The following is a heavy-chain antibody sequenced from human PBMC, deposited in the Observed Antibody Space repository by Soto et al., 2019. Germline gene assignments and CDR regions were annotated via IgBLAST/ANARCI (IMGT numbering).Heavy chain of an antibody. D-gene: IGHD3-10*01. CDR1: GFTFSDYY. J-gene: IGHJ4*02. Sequence: PGGSLRLSCAASGFTFSDYYMSWIRQAPGKGLEWVSYISSSSSYTNYADSVKGRFTISRDNAKNSLYLQMNSLRAEDTAVYYCARAYGSGSHYFDYWGQGTLVTVSS. CDR2: ISSSSSYT. V-gene: IGHV3-11*06. CDR3: ARAYGSGSHYFDY.